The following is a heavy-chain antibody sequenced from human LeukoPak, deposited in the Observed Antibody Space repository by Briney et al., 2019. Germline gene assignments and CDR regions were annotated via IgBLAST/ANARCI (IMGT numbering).Heavy chain of an antibody. CDR2: INTNTGNP. V-gene: IGHV7-4-1*02. J-gene: IGHJ3*02. D-gene: IGHD1-26*01. CDR3: ARVPVLSGSSHAVDI. Sequence: ASVKVSCKASGYTFTSYAMHWVRQAPGQRLEWMGWINTNTGNPTYAQGFTGRFVFSLDTSVSTAYLQISSLKAEDTAVYYCARVPVLSGSSHAVDIWGQETMVTVSS. CDR1: GYTFTSYA.